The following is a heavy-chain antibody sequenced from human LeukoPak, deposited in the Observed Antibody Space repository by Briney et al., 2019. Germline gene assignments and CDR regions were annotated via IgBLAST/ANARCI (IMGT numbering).Heavy chain of an antibody. D-gene: IGHD1-20*01. CDR1: GGSFSGYY. V-gene: IGHV4-34*01. CDR3: ARGRGNWNPHFDY. Sequence: PSETLSLTCAVYGGSFSGYYWSWIRQPPGKGLEWIGEINHSGSTNYNPSLKSRVTISVDTSKNQFSLKLSPVTAAYTAVYYCARGRGNWNPHFDYWGQGTLVTVSS. CDR2: INHSGST. J-gene: IGHJ4*02.